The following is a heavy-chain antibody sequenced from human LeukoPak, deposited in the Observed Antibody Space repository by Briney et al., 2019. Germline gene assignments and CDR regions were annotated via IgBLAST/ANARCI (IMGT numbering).Heavy chain of an antibody. CDR1: GYTFTSYG. D-gene: IGHD5-24*01. CDR3: ARDLRAFRDGYKNSNYYLDY. V-gene: IGHV1-18*01. Sequence: ASVKVSCKASGYTFTSYGISWVQQAPGQGLEWMGWISAYNGNTNYAQKLQGRVTMTTDTSTRTAYMELRSLRSDDTAVYYCARDLRAFRDGYKNSNYYLDYWGQGTLVTVSS. CDR2: ISAYNGNT. J-gene: IGHJ4*02.